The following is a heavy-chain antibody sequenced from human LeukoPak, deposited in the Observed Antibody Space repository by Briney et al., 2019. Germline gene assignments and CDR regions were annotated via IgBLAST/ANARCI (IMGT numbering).Heavy chain of an antibody. CDR2: ISGSGDST. D-gene: IGHD5-18*01. CDR1: GFTFSNYP. J-gene: IGHJ4*02. V-gene: IGHV3-23*01. CDR3: AKHPKIQLWTRILEY. Sequence: GGSLRLSCAASGFTFSNYPMSWVRQAPGKGLVWVSAISGSGDSTYFADSVKGRFTMSRDNSKNTLYLQMNSLRAEDTAVYYCAKHPKIQLWTRILEYWGQGTLVTVSS.